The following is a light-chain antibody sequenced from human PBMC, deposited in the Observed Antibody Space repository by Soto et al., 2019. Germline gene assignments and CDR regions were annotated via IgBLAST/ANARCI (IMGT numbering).Light chain of an antibody. J-gene: IGKJ1*01. CDR2: EVS. CDR3: QPYGGGST. CDR1: QTINRW. Sequence: DIHMTQSPSTLSASVGDRVTITCRASQTINRWLAWYQQRPGKAPKVLIYEVSSLESGVPSRFSGSGSGSAITLTIDSLQPDDFSTYYCQPYGGGSTFGQGTKVEIK. V-gene: IGKV1-5*01.